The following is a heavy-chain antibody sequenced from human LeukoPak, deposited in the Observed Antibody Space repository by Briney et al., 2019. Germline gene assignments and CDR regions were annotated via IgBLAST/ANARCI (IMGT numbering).Heavy chain of an antibody. V-gene: IGHV4-4*07. CDR2: IYTSGST. CDR3: ARGYYYDSLDAFNI. J-gene: IGHJ3*02. CDR1: GGSFSNNY. Sequence: PPETLSLTCTVSGGSFSNNYWSWVRQSAGKGLEWIGRIYTSGSTNYNPSFKSRVTISVDKSTNQFSLKLSSVAAADTAVYYCARGYYYDSLDAFNIWGQGTMVTVSS. D-gene: IGHD3-22*01.